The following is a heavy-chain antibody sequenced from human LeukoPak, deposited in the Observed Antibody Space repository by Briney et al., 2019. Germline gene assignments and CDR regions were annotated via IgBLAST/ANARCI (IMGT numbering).Heavy chain of an antibody. Sequence: AGGSPRLSCAASGFTFSSYAMHWVRQAPGKGLEWVAVISYDGSNKYYADSVKGRFTISRDNSKNTLYLQMNSQRAEDTAVYYCAREGYYDSSGYYWGQGTLVTVSS. CDR2: ISYDGSNK. CDR1: GFTFSSYA. CDR3: AREGYYDSSGYY. J-gene: IGHJ4*02. D-gene: IGHD3-22*01. V-gene: IGHV3-30-3*01.